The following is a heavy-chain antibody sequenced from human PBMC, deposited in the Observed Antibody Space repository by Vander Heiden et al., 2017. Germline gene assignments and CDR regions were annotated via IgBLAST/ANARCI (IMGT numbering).Heavy chain of an antibody. CDR3: ARIAVAGYYFDD. J-gene: IGHJ4*02. V-gene: IGHV2-70*01. Sequence: LKTRLTISKDTSKNQVVLTMTNMDPVDTATYYCARIAVAGYYFDDWGQGTLVTVSS. D-gene: IGHD6-19*01.